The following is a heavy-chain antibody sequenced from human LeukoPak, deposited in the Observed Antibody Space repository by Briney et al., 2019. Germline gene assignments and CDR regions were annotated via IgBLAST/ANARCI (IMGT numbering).Heavy chain of an antibody. CDR2: IYTSGST. J-gene: IGHJ5*02. Sequence: SETLSLTCTVSGGSISSYYWSWIRQPAGKGLEWIGRIYTSGSTTYNPSLKSRVTISVDTSKNQFSLKVRSVTAADTAVYYCARSQARLGWFDPWGQGTLVTVSS. V-gene: IGHV4-4*07. D-gene: IGHD6-19*01. CDR1: GGSISSYY. CDR3: ARSQARLGWFDP.